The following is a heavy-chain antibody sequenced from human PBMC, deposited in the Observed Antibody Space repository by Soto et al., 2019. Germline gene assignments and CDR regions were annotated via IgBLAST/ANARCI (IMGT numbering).Heavy chain of an antibody. V-gene: IGHV4-39*01. J-gene: IGHJ4*02. Sequence: PSETLSLTCTVSGGSISSSSYYWGWIRQPPGKGLEWIGSIFYSGSTYYNPSLKSRVTISVDTSKNQFSLKLSSVTAADTAMYYCARPTFYTAMVPDWGQGTLVTVSS. CDR2: IFYSGST. CDR1: GGSISSSSYY. CDR3: ARPTFYTAMVPD. D-gene: IGHD5-18*01.